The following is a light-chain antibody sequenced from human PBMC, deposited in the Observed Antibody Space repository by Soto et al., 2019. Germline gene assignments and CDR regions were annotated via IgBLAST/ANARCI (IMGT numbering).Light chain of an antibody. CDR3: QQYDSLPYT. Sequence: DIQMTQSPSSLSASIGDRVTVTCQASQDITHCLNWYQQKPGKAPQLLIHDVSNLEIGVPSRFSGSGSGTLFTFTITSLQAEDVATYYCQQYDSLPYTFGQGTKLEIK. J-gene: IGKJ2*01. V-gene: IGKV1-33*01. CDR1: QDITHC. CDR2: DVS.